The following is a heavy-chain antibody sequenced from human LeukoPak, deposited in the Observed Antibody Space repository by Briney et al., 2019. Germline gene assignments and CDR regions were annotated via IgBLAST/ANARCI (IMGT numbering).Heavy chain of an antibody. CDR2: IIPILGIA. CDR3: ARGHGPGYGSGVIDY. V-gene: IGHV1-69*04. D-gene: IGHD3-10*01. Sequence: ASVKVSCKASGGTFSSYAISWVRQAPGQGLEWMGRIIPILGIANYAQKFQGRVTITADKSTSTAYMELRSLRSDDTAVYYCARGHGPGYGSGVIDYWGQGTLVTVSS. J-gene: IGHJ4*02. CDR1: GGTFSSYA.